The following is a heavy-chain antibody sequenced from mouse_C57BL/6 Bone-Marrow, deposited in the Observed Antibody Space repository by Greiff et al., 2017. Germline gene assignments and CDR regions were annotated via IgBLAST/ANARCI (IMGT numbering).Heavy chain of an antibody. J-gene: IGHJ2*01. Sequence: QVQLKQPGAELVKPGASVKISCKASGYTFTSYWITWVKQRPGQGLEWIGDIFPTSGRTNYNEKFKSKAILTVDTSTNTAYMQLSILTSEDSAVFYCARSGPLGRSFDYWGQGTTLTVSS. V-gene: IGHV1-55*01. CDR3: ARSGPLGRSFDY. CDR2: IFPTSGRT. D-gene: IGHD4-1*01. CDR1: GYTFTSYW.